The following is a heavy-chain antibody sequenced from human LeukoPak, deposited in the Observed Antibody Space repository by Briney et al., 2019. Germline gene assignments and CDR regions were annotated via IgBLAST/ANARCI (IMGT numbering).Heavy chain of an antibody. Sequence: GGSLRLSCSASGFTFSSYAMHWVRQAPGKGLEYVSAISSNGGSTYYADSVKGRFTISRDNSKNTLHLQMSSLRAEDTAVYYCVKRGAPSGSYYKGFDYWGQGTLVTVSS. V-gene: IGHV3-64D*09. CDR2: ISSNGGST. CDR3: VKRGAPSGSYYKGFDY. D-gene: IGHD3-10*01. CDR1: GFTFSSYA. J-gene: IGHJ4*02.